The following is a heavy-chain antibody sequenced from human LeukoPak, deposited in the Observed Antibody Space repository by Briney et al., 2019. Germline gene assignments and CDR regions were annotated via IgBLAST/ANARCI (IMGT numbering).Heavy chain of an antibody. CDR2: ISSGNTFI. D-gene: IGHD6-19*01. V-gene: IGHV3-21*01. J-gene: IGHJ4*02. CDR1: GFTFSSYE. CDR3: ARSFGASGSDY. Sequence: GGSLRLSCAASGFTFSSYEMNWVRQAPGKGLQWVSSISSGNTFIYYADSLKGRFTVSRDNAKNSLYLQMNSLSADDTAVYYCARSFGASGSDYWGQGTLVTVSS.